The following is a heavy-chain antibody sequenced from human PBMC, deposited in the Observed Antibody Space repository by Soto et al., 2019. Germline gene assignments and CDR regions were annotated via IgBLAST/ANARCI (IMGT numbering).Heavy chain of an antibody. CDR1: GFTFSSYA. V-gene: IGHV3-23*01. CDR3: AKDIVMYYYGSGSYFDY. Sequence: PGGSLRLSCAASGFTFSSYAMSWVRQAPGKGLEWVSAISGSGGSTYYADSVKGRFTISRDNSKNTLYLQMNSLRAEDTAVYYCAKDIVMYYYGSGSYFDYWGQGTLVTVSS. CDR2: ISGSGGST. D-gene: IGHD3-10*01. J-gene: IGHJ4*02.